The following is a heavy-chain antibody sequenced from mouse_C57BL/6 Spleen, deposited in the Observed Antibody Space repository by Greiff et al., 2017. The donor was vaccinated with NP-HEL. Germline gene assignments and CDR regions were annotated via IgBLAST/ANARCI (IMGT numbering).Heavy chain of an antibody. V-gene: IGHV5-17*01. CDR2: ISSGSSTI. D-gene: IGHD1-1*01. Sequence: VQLKESGGGLVKPGGSLKLSCAASGFTFSDYGMHWVRQAPEKGLEWVAYISSGSSTIYYADTVKGRFTISSDNAKNTLFLQMTSLRSEDTAMYYCARDYGSSYNYAMDYWGQGTSVTVSS. CDR1: GFTFSDYG. J-gene: IGHJ4*01. CDR3: ARDYGSSYNYAMDY.